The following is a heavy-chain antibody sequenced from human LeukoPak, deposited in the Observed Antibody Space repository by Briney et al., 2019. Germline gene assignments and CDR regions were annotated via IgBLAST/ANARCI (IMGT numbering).Heavy chain of an antibody. D-gene: IGHD6-13*01. CDR2: IYYSGST. J-gene: IGHJ4*02. CDR1: GGSIRSYY. CDR3: AREPGSSWDSDY. Sequence: SETLSLTCTVSGGSIRSYYWSWIRQPPGKGLEWIGYIYYSGSTNYNPSLKSRVTISVDTSKNQFSLKLSSVTDADTAVYYCAREPGSSWDSDYWGQGTLVTVSS. V-gene: IGHV4-59*01.